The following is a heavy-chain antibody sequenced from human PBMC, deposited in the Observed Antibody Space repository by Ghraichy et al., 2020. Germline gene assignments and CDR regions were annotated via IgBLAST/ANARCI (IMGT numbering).Heavy chain of an antibody. CDR2: IFSNDEK. Sequence: SGPTLVKPTETLTLTCTVSGFSLSNARMGVSWIRQPPGKALEWLAHIFSNDEKSYSTSLKSRLTISKDTSKSQVVLTMTNMDPVDTATYYCARIRVAAAGKVNWYFDLWGRGTLVTVSS. CDR1: GFSLSNARMG. J-gene: IGHJ2*01. D-gene: IGHD6-13*01. CDR3: ARIRVAAAGKVNWYFDL. V-gene: IGHV2-26*01.